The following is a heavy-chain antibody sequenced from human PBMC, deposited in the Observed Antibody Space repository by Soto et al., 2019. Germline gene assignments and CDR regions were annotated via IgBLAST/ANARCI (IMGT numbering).Heavy chain of an antibody. CDR3: AKASFTGDPYHHYGMDV. CDR2: ISGGRAT. J-gene: IGHJ6*02. V-gene: IGHV3-23*01. Sequence: EVQLLESGGDLEQPGGSLRLSCAAAGFTFSHYAMNWVRQAPGKGLEWVSGISGGRATYYAVSVKGRFTISRDNSKNTLYLQMNSLRGEDTAVYYCAKASFTGDPYHHYGMDVWGQGTTVTVSS. CDR1: GFTFSHYA. D-gene: IGHD7-27*01.